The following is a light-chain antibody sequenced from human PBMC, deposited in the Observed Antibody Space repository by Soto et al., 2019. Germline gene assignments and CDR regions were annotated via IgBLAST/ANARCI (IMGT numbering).Light chain of an antibody. CDR1: QSVSRY. V-gene: IGKV3-11*01. CDR2: DAS. Sequence: EIVLTQSPATLSLXXXXRATLSCRASQSVSRYLAWYQQRPGQAPRLLIYDASNRATGFPARFSGSGSGTDFTLTISSLEPEDFAVYYCQQRTNWPLTFGGGTKVEIK. J-gene: IGKJ4*01. CDR3: QQRTNWPLT.